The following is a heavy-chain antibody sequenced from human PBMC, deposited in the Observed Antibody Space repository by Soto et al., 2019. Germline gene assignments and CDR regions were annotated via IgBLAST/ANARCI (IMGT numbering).Heavy chain of an antibody. Sequence: QLQLQESGPGLVKPSETLSLTCTVSGGSISSSSYYWVWIRQPPGKGLEWIGSISYSGSTYYNPSLKTRVTIPVDTSKNQFSLKLSSVTAADTAVYYCARGWLLPDLFDYWGRGTLVTVSS. D-gene: IGHD1-26*01. CDR2: ISYSGST. CDR1: GGSISSSSYY. J-gene: IGHJ4*02. V-gene: IGHV4-39*01. CDR3: ARGWLLPDLFDY.